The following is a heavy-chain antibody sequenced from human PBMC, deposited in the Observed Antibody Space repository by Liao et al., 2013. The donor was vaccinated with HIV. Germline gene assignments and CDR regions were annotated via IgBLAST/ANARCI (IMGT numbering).Heavy chain of an antibody. D-gene: IGHD5-18*01. CDR2: LLYTGIT. Sequence: QVQLQESGPGLVKPSETLSLTCTVSGGSLTDYYWTWIRQPPGKGLEWIGTLLYTGITDYNPSLKSRVTMSVITSKNQFSLRLTSVTAADTAVYYCARVGPQHWFDPWGQGSLVTVSS. CDR1: GGSLTDYY. V-gene: IGHV4-59*01. CDR3: ARVGPQHWFDP. J-gene: IGHJ5*02.